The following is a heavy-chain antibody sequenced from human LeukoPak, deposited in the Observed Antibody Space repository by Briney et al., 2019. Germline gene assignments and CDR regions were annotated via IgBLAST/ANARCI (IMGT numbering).Heavy chain of an antibody. CDR2: INPNSGGT. V-gene: IGHV1-2*06. J-gene: IGHJ3*02. CDR1: GYTFTGYY. D-gene: IGHD2-8*02. Sequence: ASVKVSCKASGYTFTGYYMHWVRQAPGQGLEWMGRINPNSGGTNYAQKFQGRVTMTRDTSISTAYMELSRLRSDDTAVYYCARDLAGASNAFDIWAKGQWSPSLQ. CDR3: ARDLAGASNAFDI.